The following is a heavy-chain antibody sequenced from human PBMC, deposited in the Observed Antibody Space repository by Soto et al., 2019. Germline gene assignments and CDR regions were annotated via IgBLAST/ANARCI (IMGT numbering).Heavy chain of an antibody. J-gene: IGHJ2*01. CDR2: IKQDGSEK. Sequence: EVQLVESGGGLVQPGGSLRLSCAVSGFTFSSYWMSWVRQAPGKGLEWVANIKQDGSEKYYVDSVKGRLTISRDNAKNSLYLQMNSLRAGETAVYYCAGGGGNLRVGYFDLWGRGTLVTVSS. CDR1: GFTFSSYW. V-gene: IGHV3-7*01. CDR3: AGGGGNLRVGYFDL. D-gene: IGHD1-7*01.